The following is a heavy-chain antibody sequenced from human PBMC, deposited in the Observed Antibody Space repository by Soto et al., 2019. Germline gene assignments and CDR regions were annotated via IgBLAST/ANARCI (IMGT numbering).Heavy chain of an antibody. D-gene: IGHD2-21*02. CDR3: ARNMESDLGGNFENTALEV. CDR2: IDPGDSYT. V-gene: IGHV5-10-1*01. CDR1: GYTFTTYF. J-gene: IGHJ3*01. Sequence: DGQLVQSGAEGKKPGESLRISCEGSGYTFTTYFITWVRQMPGKGLEWMGTIDPGDSYTNYSPSFQGHVSISVDKASSTAYLQWTSLKTSDTATYYCARNMESDLGGNFENTALEVWGQGTMVTVSS.